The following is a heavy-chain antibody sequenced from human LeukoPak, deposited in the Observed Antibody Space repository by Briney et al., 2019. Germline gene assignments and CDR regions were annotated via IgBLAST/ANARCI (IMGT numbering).Heavy chain of an antibody. CDR1: GGSISSSY. V-gene: IGHV4-4*07. J-gene: IGHJ5*02. CDR2: IYTNGGI. Sequence: SETLSLTCTVSGGSISSSYWSWIRQPAGKGLEWIGRIYTNGGINYNPSLKSRVTISFDKSQNQLSLGLSSVTAADTAVYYCAKTRSSPSWFDPWGQGTLVTVSS. CDR3: AKTRSSPSWFDP.